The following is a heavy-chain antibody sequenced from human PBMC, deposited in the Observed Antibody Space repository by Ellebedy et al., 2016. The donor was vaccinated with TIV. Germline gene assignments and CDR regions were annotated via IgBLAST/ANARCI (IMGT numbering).Heavy chain of an antibody. J-gene: IGHJ4*02. V-gene: IGHV4-34*01. CDR3: ARAGARAAAGTRFFAVAVDY. D-gene: IGHD6-13*01. CDR1: GGSFSGYY. Sequence: SETLSLTCAVYGGSFSGYYWSWIRQPPGKGLEWIGEINHSGSTNYNPSLKSRVTIFVDTSKNQFSLRLSSVTAADTAVYYCARAGARAAAGTRFFAVAVDYWGQGTLVTVSS. CDR2: INHSGST.